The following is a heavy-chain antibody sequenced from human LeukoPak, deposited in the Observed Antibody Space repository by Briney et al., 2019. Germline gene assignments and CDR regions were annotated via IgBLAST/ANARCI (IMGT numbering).Heavy chain of an antibody. J-gene: IGHJ4*02. Sequence: ASVKVSCKASGYTFTGYYMHWVRQAPGQGLEWMGWINPNSGGTNYAQKFQGRVTMTRDTSISTAYMELSRLRSDDTAVYYCARVPTGGDYVWGSYRRVYFDYWGQGTLVTVSS. CDR3: ARVPTGGDYVWGSYRRVYFDY. D-gene: IGHD3-16*02. CDR2: INPNSGGT. CDR1: GYTFTGYY. V-gene: IGHV1-2*02.